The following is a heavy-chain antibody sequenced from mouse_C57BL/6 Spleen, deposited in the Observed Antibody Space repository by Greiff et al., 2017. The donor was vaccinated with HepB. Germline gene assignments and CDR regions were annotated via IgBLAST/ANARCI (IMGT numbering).Heavy chain of an antibody. CDR2: IDPETGGT. D-gene: IGHD1-1*01. CDR3: TRGYGSCYGWFAY. Sequence: VQLQQSGAELVRPGASVTLSCKASGYTFTDYEMHWVKQTPVHGLEWIGAIDPETGGTAYNQKFKGKAILTADKSSSTAYMELRSLTSEDSAVYYFTRGYGSCYGWFAYRGQGTLVHCSA. CDR1: GYTFTDYE. V-gene: IGHV1-15*01. J-gene: IGHJ3*01.